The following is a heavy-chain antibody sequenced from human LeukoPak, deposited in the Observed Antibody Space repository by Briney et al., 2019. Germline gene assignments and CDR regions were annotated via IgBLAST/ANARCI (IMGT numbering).Heavy chain of an antibody. D-gene: IGHD3-10*01. Sequence: GGSLRLSCATSAFTLSSYAMSWVRHAPGRGLEWVSGISGSGGRTYYADAAEGRFTISRDNSKNTLYLQINSLRVEDTAIYYCAKDIRDGSGTYGYFDYWGQGTLVTVSS. J-gene: IGHJ4*02. CDR3: AKDIRDGSGTYGYFDY. CDR1: AFTLSSYA. CDR2: ISGSGGRT. V-gene: IGHV3-23*01.